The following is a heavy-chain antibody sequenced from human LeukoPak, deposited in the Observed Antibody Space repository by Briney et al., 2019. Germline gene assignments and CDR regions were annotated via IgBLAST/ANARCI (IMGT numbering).Heavy chain of an antibody. CDR1: GDSIGSSSYY. D-gene: IGHD2-21*01. CDR2: IYYRGTT. Sequence: SETLSLTCSVSGDSIGSSSYYWGWIRQPPGKGLEWIGSIYYRGTTYYNTSLKSRVTITVDTSNNQFSLKLTSVTAADTAVYFCAREYSRSVVAGSRPDYWGQGLLVAVSS. CDR3: AREYSRSVVAGSRPDY. V-gene: IGHV4-39*02. J-gene: IGHJ4*02.